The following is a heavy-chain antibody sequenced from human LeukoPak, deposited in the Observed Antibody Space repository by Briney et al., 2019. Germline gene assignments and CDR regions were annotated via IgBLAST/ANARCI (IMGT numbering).Heavy chain of an antibody. Sequence: GGSLRLSCAASGFTVSSNYMSWVRQAPGKGLEWVSVIYSGGSTYYADSVKGRFTISRDNSKNTLYLQMNSLRAEDTAVYYCAKDPETYYDYIWGRGAFDIWGQGTMVTVSS. D-gene: IGHD3-16*01. CDR2: IYSGGST. J-gene: IGHJ3*02. CDR1: GFTVSSNY. CDR3: AKDPETYYDYIWGRGAFDI. V-gene: IGHV3-53*01.